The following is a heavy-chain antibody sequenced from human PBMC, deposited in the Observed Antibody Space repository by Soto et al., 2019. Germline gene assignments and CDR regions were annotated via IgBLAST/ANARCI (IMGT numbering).Heavy chain of an antibody. J-gene: IGHJ6*02. CDR2: ISAYNGNT. CDR3: ARDCSLACYYGMDV. V-gene: IGHV1-18*01. D-gene: IGHD6-6*01. Sequence: ASVKVSCKASGYTFTSYGISWVRQAPGQGLEWMGWISAYNGNTNYAQKLQGRVTMTTDTSTSTVYMELSSLRSEDTAVYYCARDCSLACYYGMDVWGQGTTVTVSS. CDR1: GYTFTSYG.